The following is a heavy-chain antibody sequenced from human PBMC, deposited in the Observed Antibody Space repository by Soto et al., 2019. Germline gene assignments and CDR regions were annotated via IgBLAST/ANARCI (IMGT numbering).Heavy chain of an antibody. V-gene: IGHV3-64*01. D-gene: IGHD3-10*01. Sequence: GSLRLSCAASGFTFSSYAMHWVRQAPGKGLEYVSATSSNGGSTYYANSVKGRFTISRDNSKNTLYLQMGSLRAEDMAVYYCAFNGQNPLWFGELLPAVGFFDYWGQGTLVTVSS. CDR3: AFNGQNPLWFGELLPAVGFFDY. J-gene: IGHJ4*02. CDR1: GFTFSSYA. CDR2: TSSNGGST.